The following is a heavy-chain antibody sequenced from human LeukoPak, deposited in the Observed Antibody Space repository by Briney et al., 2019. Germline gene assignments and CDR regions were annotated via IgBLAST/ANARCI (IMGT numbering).Heavy chain of an antibody. Sequence: SETLSLTCAVYGGSFSGHYWSWIRQPPGKGLEWIGEINHSGSTNYNPSLKSRVTISVDTSKNQFSLKLSSVTAADTAVYYCARRTTVRSFDYWGQGTLVTVSS. J-gene: IGHJ4*02. CDR1: GGSFSGHY. V-gene: IGHV4-34*01. CDR2: INHSGST. CDR3: ARRTTVRSFDY. D-gene: IGHD4-17*01.